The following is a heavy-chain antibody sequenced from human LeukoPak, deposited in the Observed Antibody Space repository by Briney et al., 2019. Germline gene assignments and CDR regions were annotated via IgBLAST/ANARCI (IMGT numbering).Heavy chain of an antibody. CDR1: GFTVSSNY. Sequence: GGSLRLSCAASGFTVSSNYMSWVRQAPGKGLEWVSVIYSGGSTYYADSVKGRFTISRDNSKNTLYLQMNSLRAEDTAVYYCARDKFGYDSSGYPNWFDPWGQRTLVTVSS. CDR3: ARDKFGYDSSGYPNWFDP. CDR2: IYSGGST. D-gene: IGHD3-22*01. V-gene: IGHV3-66*01. J-gene: IGHJ5*02.